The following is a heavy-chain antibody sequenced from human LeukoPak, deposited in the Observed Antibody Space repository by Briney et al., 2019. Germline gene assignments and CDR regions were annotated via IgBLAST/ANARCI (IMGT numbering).Heavy chain of an antibody. CDR1: GFIFSTSW. D-gene: IGHD3-10*02. Sequence: GGSLRLSCAASGFIFSTSWMHWVRQAPGKGLVWVSRIHNDGIGTTYADSVKGRFTISRDNSKNTLDLQMNNLRAEDTAVYYCARDHYYVPDYWGQGTLVTVSS. CDR3: ARDHYYVPDY. CDR2: IHNDGIGT. J-gene: IGHJ4*02. V-gene: IGHV3-74*03.